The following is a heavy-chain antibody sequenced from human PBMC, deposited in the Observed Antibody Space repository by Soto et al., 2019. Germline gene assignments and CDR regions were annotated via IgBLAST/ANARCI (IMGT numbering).Heavy chain of an antibody. CDR1: GYSISSGYY. V-gene: IGHV4-38-2*01. D-gene: IGHD4-17*01. J-gene: IGHJ4*02. CDR2: INHRGNS. Sequence: PSETLSLTCDVSGYSISSGYYWAWVRRPPGKGMEWIGSINHRGNSYYNPSLKSRVTISVDTSKNQGSLKVSSVTAADTAVYYCVRSGDDYGSYIDYWGQGTLVTVSS. CDR3: VRSGDDYGSYIDY.